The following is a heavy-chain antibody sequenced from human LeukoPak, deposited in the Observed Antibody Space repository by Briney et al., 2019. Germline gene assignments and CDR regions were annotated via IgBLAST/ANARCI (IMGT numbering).Heavy chain of an antibody. CDR3: AREDLWAVGATTLDYFYYMDV. V-gene: IGHV4-39*07. CDR1: GGSISSSNYY. CDR2: FYYSGTT. Sequence: SETLSLTCTVSGGSISSSNYYWGWIRQPPGKGLEWIGSFYYSGTTYYNPSLKNRVTISVDTSKNQFSLKLNSVTAADTAVYFCAREDLWAVGATTLDYFYYMDVWGKGTTVTVSS. J-gene: IGHJ6*03. D-gene: IGHD1-26*01.